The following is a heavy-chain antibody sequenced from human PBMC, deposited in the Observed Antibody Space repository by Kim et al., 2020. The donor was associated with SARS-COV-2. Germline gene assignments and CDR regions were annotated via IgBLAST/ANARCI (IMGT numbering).Heavy chain of an antibody. CDR1: GGSISSNSYF. Sequence: SETLSLTCTVSGGSISSNSYFWSWIRQPAGKGLEWIGRIFTSGNTNYNPSLQSRVTISVDTSKNQFSLKLTSVTAADTAVYYCARGWGIAVAGRDHYYYYGMDVWGPGTTVTVSS. CDR2: IFTSGNT. J-gene: IGHJ6*02. D-gene: IGHD6-19*01. CDR3: ARGWGIAVAGRDHYYYYGMDV. V-gene: IGHV4-61*02.